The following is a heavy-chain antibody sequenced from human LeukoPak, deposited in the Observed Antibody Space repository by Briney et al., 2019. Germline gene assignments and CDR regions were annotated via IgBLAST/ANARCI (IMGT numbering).Heavy chain of an antibody. CDR2: VYYSGST. CDR1: GGSISSSSYY. J-gene: IGHJ3*02. D-gene: IGHD2-2*01. V-gene: IGHV4-39*01. Sequence: PSETLSLTCTVSGGSISSSSYYWGWIRQPPGKGPEWIGSVYYSGSTYYNPSLKSRVTISVDTSKNQFSLKLSSVTAADTAVYYCARLSCSSTSCFHTFDIWGQGTMVTVSS. CDR3: ARLSCSSTSCFHTFDI.